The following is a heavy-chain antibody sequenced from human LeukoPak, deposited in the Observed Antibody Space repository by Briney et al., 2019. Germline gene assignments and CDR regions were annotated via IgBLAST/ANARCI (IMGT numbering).Heavy chain of an antibody. V-gene: IGHV4-59*01. CDR2: IYYTGST. Sequence: SETLSLTCSVSGDSISSSYWSWIRQPPGKGLEWIGFIYYTGSTNYNPSLKSRVTISVDTSKNQFSLKLSSVTAADTALYYCAQGSSNWANFDYWGQGTLVTVSS. CDR3: AQGSSNWANFDY. J-gene: IGHJ4*02. CDR1: GDSISSSY. D-gene: IGHD4-11*01.